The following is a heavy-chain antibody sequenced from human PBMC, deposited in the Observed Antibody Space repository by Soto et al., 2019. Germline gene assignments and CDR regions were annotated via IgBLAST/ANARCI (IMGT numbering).Heavy chain of an antibody. V-gene: IGHV4-31*02. Sequence: TLSLTWPVSGGSIRSIAYYWSWSRQQTGQGLEWIGYIYYSGSTYYNPSLKSRVTISVDTSKNQFSLKLSSVTAADTAVYYCARQRSFLPDCSLRFDHWGQGTLVTVPS. CDR3: ARQRSFLPDCSLRFDH. J-gene: IGHJ4*02. CDR1: GGSIRSIAYY. D-gene: IGHD2-21*01. CDR2: IYYSGST.